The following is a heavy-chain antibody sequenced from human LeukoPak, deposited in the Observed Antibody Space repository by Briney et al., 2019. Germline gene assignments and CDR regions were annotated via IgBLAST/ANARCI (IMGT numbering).Heavy chain of an antibody. J-gene: IGHJ4*02. D-gene: IGHD1-26*01. V-gene: IGHV4-38-2*02. CDR2: IYHSGST. CDR3: ARDREGATIVGTFDY. CDR1: GYSISSGYY. Sequence: PSEILSLTCAVSGYSISSGYYWGWIRQPPGKGLEWIGSIYHSGSTYYNPALKSRVTISVDTSKNQFSLKLSSVTAADTAVYYCARDREGATIVGTFDYWGQGTLVTVSS.